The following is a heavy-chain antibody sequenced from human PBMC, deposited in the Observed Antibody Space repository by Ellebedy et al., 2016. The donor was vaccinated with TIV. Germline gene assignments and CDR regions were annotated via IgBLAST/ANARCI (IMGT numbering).Heavy chain of an antibody. Sequence: GESLKISXAASGFTFSSYSMNWVRQAPGKGLEWVSSISSSSSYIYYADSVKGRFTISRDNAKNSLYLQMNSLRAEDTAVYYCARERGADYGDYEEYFDYWGQGTLVTVSS. CDR2: ISSSSSYI. CDR1: GFTFSSYS. D-gene: IGHD4-17*01. J-gene: IGHJ4*02. CDR3: ARERGADYGDYEEYFDY. V-gene: IGHV3-21*01.